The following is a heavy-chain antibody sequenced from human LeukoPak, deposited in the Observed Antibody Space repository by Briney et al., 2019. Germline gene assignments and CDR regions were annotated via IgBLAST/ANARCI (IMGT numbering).Heavy chain of an antibody. CDR1: GFTFSDYA. CDR2: TGDDS. CDR3: AKDAIPRNSVWDYFNY. Sequence: PGGSLRLSCAASGFTFSDYAMTWVRQAPGKGLERVSSTGDDSYYADSVKGRFTISRDDSKDTLFLQMNSLRVEDTAVYYCAKDAIPRNSVWDYFNYLGQGTLVTVSS. D-gene: IGHD1-7*01. V-gene: IGHV3-23*01. J-gene: IGHJ4*02.